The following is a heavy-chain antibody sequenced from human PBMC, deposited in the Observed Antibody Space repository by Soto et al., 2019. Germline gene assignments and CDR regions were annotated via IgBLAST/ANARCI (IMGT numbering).Heavy chain of an antibody. D-gene: IGHD4-17*01. CDR1: GGTFSSYT. CDR3: ARDKVTTVTYNYGMDV. V-gene: IGHV1-69*08. J-gene: IGHJ6*02. CDR2: IIPILGIA. Sequence: QVQLVQSGAEVKKPGSSVKVSCKASGGTFSSYTISWVRQAPGQGLEWMGRIIPILGIANYAQKFQGRVTITAEKSTSTAYMELSSLRSEDTAVYYCARDKVTTVTYNYGMDVWGQGTTVTVSS.